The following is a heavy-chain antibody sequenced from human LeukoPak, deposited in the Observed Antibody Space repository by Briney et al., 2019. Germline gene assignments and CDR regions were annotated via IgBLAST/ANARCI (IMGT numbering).Heavy chain of an antibody. V-gene: IGHV1-69*13. CDR3: ARARYYYDSSGYYYEAPYYFDY. D-gene: IGHD3-22*01. CDR1: GGTFSSYA. CDR2: IIPIFGTA. J-gene: IGHJ4*02. Sequence: GASVKVSCKASGGTFSSYAISWVRQAPGQGLEWMGGIIPIFGTANYAQKFQGRVTITADESTSTAYMELSSLRSEDTAVYYCARARYYYDSSGYYYEAPYYFDYWGQGTLATVSS.